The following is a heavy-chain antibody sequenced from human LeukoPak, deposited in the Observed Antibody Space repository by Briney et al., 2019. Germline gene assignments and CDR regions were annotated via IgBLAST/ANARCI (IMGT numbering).Heavy chain of an antibody. CDR3: ARGHTAMDP. CDR2: ISSSGNTI. J-gene: IGHJ5*02. V-gene: IGHV3-48*04. D-gene: IGHD5-18*01. Sequence: GGSLRLSCAASGFTFSSYTMKWVRQAPGKGLEWVSYISSSGNTIYYADSVKGRFTISRDNAKNSLYLQMNSLRAEDTAVYYCARGHTAMDPWGQGTLVTVSS. CDR1: GFTFSSYT.